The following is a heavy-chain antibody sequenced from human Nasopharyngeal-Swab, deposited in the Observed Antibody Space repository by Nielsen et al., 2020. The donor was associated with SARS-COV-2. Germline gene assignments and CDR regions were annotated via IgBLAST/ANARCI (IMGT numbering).Heavy chain of an antibody. CDR3: AKDHSSSWGGDY. CDR2: IAHDASMN. Sequence: GESLKISCAASGFSITSYGMQWVRQAPGKGLEWVALIAHDASMNYYADSVEGRFTISSDISKTTVDLQMNSLSVEDTAVYYCAKDHSSSWGGDYWGQGTLVAVSS. V-gene: IGHV3-30*18. J-gene: IGHJ4*02. CDR1: GFSITSYG. D-gene: IGHD6-13*01.